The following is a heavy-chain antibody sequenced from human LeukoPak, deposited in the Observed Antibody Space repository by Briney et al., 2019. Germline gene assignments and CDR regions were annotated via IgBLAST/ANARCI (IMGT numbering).Heavy chain of an antibody. CDR1: FGSISSSNYY. J-gene: IGHJ3*02. CDR3: AKSYYDYVDAFDI. V-gene: IGHV4-39*01. CDR2: IHYSGRS. D-gene: IGHD3-16*01. Sequence: SETLSLTCTVSFGSISSSNYYWGWIRQPPGRGLEWIGSIHYSGRSYHNPSLKSRATVDTSKNQISLKLSSATAADTAVYYCAKSYYDYVDAFDIWGQGTLVTVSS.